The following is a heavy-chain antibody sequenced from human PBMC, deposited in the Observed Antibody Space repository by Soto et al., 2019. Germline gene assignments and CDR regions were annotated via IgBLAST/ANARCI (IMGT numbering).Heavy chain of an antibody. Sequence: QVQLVESGGGVVQPGRSLRLSCAASGFTFSNYGMHWARQAPGKGLEWVAGISYDGSNKYYADSVKVRFTISRDNSKNTLYLQMNSLRTEDTAVYYCAGGWYFFDYCGQGTLVTVSP. V-gene: IGHV3-30*03. J-gene: IGHJ4*02. CDR3: AGGWYFFDY. CDR1: GFTFSNYG. D-gene: IGHD6-19*01. CDR2: ISYDGSNK.